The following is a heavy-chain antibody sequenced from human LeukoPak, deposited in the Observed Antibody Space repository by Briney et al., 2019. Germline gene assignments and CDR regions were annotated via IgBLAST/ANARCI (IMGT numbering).Heavy chain of an antibody. D-gene: IGHD2-15*01. CDR2: INTDGNIT. J-gene: IGHJ4*02. V-gene: IGHV3-74*01. CDR3: ARELSGSISRHFDY. Sequence: GGSLRLSCAAPGFTFSNYWMHWVRQAPGKGPVWVSRINTDGNITTYADSVKGRFSISRDNAKNALYLQMNSLRAEDTAVFYCARELSGSISRHFDYWGQGTLVTVSS. CDR1: GFTFSNYW.